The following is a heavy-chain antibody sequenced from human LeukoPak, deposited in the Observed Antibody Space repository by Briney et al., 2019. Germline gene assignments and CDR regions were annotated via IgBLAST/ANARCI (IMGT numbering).Heavy chain of an antibody. D-gene: IGHD5-12*01. V-gene: IGHV5-51*01. CDR3: ARPQYDGGYANFGY. J-gene: IGHJ4*02. CDR2: IFVGDSDT. CDR1: GYNFANFW. Sequence: GESLKISCKGSGYNFANFWIGWVRQMPGRGLEWMGVIFVGDSDTKYSPAFQGRVTISADKSTHTAYLQWSSLKASDTAIYYCARPQYDGGYANFGYWGQGTLVTVSS.